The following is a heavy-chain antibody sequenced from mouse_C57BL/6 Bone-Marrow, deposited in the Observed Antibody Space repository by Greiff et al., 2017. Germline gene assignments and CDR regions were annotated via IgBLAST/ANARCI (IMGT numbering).Heavy chain of an antibody. J-gene: IGHJ4*01. CDR2: IYPRSGNT. CDR1: GYTFTSYG. V-gene: IGHV1-81*01. CDR3: ARGVMDY. Sequence: VKVVESGAELARPGASVKLSCKASGYTFTSYGISWVKQRTGQGLEWIGEIYPRSGNTYYNEKFKGKATLTADKSSSTAYMELRSLTSVDSAVYFCARGVMDYWGQGTSVTVSS.